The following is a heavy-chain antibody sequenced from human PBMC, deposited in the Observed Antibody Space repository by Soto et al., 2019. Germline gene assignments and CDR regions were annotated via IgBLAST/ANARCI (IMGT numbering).Heavy chain of an antibody. Sequence: EVQLVESGGGLVQPGGSLRLSCAASGFTVSSNYMSWVRQAPGKGLEWVSVIYSGGSTYYADSVKGRFTISRDNSKNTLYLQMNSVRAEDTAVYYCARAYYYGSGSGVDYWGQGTLVTVSS. V-gene: IGHV3-66*01. CDR1: GFTVSSNY. J-gene: IGHJ4*02. CDR2: IYSGGST. D-gene: IGHD3-10*01. CDR3: ARAYYYGSGSGVDY.